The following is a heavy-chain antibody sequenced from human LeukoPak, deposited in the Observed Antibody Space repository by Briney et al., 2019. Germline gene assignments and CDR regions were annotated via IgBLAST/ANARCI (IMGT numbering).Heavy chain of an antibody. CDR3: ARDEEKAAGSL. CDR2: IIPLFGAP. D-gene: IGHD6-13*01. CDR1: VGTFGSYA. Sequence: SVKVSCKPSVGTFGSYAISWVRQAPGQGLEWVGGIIPLFGAPLYAQKFQGRVTITADERTSTVYMDLSSLRSDDTAVYYCARDEEKAAGSLWGQGTPVIVSS. J-gene: IGHJ4*02. V-gene: IGHV1-69*01.